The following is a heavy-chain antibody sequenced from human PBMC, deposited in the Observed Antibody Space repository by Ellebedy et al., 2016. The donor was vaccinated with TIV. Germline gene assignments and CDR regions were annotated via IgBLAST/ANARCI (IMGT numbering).Heavy chain of an antibody. CDR1: GFTFRSYS. V-gene: IGHV3-21*05. Sequence: PGGSLRLSCAASGFTFRSYSMNWVRQAPGKGLEWVSFISSSSTYIYYADSVKGRFTISRDNAKNSLYLEMNSLRAEDTAVYYCVRGGGWVADYWGQGTLVTVSS. CDR3: VRGGGWVADY. CDR2: ISSSSTYI. J-gene: IGHJ4*02. D-gene: IGHD1-26*01.